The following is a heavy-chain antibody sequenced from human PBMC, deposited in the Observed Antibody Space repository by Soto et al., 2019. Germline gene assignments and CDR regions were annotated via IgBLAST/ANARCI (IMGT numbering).Heavy chain of an antibody. V-gene: IGHV3-48*03. CDR2: ISSSGSTI. J-gene: IGHJ6*02. D-gene: IGHD3-9*01. CDR1: GYTFSSYE. Sequence: GSLRLSCAASGYTFSSYEMNWVRQAPGKGLEWVSYISSSGSTIYYADSVKGRFTISRDNAKNSLYLQMNSLRAEDTAVYYCARHVLRYFDWLYYYYYGMDVWGQGTTVTVSS. CDR3: ARHVLRYFDWLYYYYYGMDV.